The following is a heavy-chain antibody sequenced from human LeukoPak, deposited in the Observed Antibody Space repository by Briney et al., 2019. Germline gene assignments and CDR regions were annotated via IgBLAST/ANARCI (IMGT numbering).Heavy chain of an antibody. V-gene: IGHV4-59*08. Sequence: SETLSLTCTVSGGSISSYYWSWIRQPPGKGLEWIGYIYYSGSTNYNPSLKSRVTISVDTSKNQFSLKLSSVTAADTAVYYRARRLSPLRGFDYWGQGTLVTVSS. CDR1: GGSISSYY. CDR2: IYYSGST. CDR3: ARRLSPLRGFDY. J-gene: IGHJ4*02. D-gene: IGHD5-12*01.